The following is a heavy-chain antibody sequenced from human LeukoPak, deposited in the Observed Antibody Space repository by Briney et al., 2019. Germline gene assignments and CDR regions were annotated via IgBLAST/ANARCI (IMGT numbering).Heavy chain of an antibody. D-gene: IGHD5-24*01. J-gene: IGHJ4*02. CDR3: ARGGRDGYNYVDY. CDR2: MNPNSGNT. CDR1: GYTFTRYD. V-gene: IGHV1-8*01. Sequence: ASVTVSCMASGYTFTRYDINWVRQATGQGLEWMGWMNPNSGNTGYAQKFQGRGTMTRNTSISTAYMELSSLRSEDTAVYYCARGGRDGYNYVDYWGQGTLVTVSS.